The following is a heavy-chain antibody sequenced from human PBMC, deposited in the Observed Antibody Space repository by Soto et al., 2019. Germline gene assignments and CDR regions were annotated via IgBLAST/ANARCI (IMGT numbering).Heavy chain of an antibody. D-gene: IGHD3-10*01. CDR1: GYTFTSYA. CDR3: SGSYSYYGMDV. Sequence: QVQLVQSGAEEKKPGASVKVSCKASGYTFTSYAMHWVRQAPGQRLEWMGWINAGNGNTKYSQKFQGRVTITRDTSASTAYMELSSLGSEDTAVYYCSGSYSYYGMDVWGQGTTVTVSS. V-gene: IGHV1-3*05. J-gene: IGHJ6*02. CDR2: INAGNGNT.